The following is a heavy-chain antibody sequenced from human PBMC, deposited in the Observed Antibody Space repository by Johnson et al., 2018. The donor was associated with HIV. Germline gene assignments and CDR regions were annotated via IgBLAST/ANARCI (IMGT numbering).Heavy chain of an antibody. J-gene: IGHJ3*02. CDR2: ISGSGGST. CDR1: GFTFSSYA. CDR3: ARGGQQSNAFDI. D-gene: IGHD6-13*01. Sequence: MLLVESGGGLVQPGGSLRLSCAASGFTFSSYAMSWVRQAPGKGLEWVSAISGSGGSTYYADPVKGRFTISRDNSKNTLYLQMNSLRAGDTAVYYCARGGQQSNAFDIWGQGTMVTVSS. V-gene: IGHV3-23*04.